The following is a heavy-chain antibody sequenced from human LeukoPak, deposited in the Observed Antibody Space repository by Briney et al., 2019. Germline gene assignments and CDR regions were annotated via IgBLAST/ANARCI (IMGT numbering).Heavy chain of an antibody. D-gene: IGHD7-27*01. CDR2: IYTSGST. V-gene: IGHV4-61*02. J-gene: IGHJ4*02. CDR3: ASRKLGNDY. Sequence: SETLSLTCTVSGGSISSGSYYWSWIRQPAGKGLEWIGRIYTSGSTNYNPSLKSRVTISVDTSKNQFSLKLSSVTAADTAVYYCASRKLGNDYWGQGTLVTVSS. CDR1: GGSISSGSYY.